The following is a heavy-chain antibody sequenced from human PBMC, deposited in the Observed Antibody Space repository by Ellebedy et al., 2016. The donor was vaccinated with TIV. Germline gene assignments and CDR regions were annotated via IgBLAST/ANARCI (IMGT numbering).Heavy chain of an antibody. CDR3: ARNSPRVVPSARIIDY. CDR2: LTHTGRT. Sequence: SETLSLTXTVSGGCFNSYYWTWIRQPPGKGLEWVGHLTHTGRTNYNPSLQSRVAISLDSSKTQFSLELNSVTAADTAVYYCARNSPRVVPSARIIDYWGQGKLVTVSS. D-gene: IGHD2-2*01. V-gene: IGHV4-59*13. CDR1: GGCFNSYY. J-gene: IGHJ4*02.